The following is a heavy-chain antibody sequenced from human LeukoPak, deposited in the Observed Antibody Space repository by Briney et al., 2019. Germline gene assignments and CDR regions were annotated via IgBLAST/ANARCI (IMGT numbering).Heavy chain of an antibody. Sequence: SETLSLTCTVSSYSINSGYYWGWIRQPPGKGLEWIGSIYYSGSTYYNPSLKSRVTISVDTSKNQFSLKLSSVTAADTAVYYRARAPYYDRSYYYYMDVWGKGTTVTVSS. CDR3: ARAPYYDRSYYYYMDV. V-gene: IGHV4-38-2*02. J-gene: IGHJ6*03. D-gene: IGHD3-22*01. CDR1: SYSINSGYY. CDR2: IYYSGST.